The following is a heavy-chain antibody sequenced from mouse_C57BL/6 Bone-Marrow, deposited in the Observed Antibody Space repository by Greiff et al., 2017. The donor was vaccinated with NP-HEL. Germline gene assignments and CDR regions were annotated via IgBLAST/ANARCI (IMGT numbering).Heavy chain of an antibody. CDR2: IYPRSGNT. CDR3: AREGLTYYFDY. Sequence: QVQLQQSGAELARPGASVKLSCKASGYTFTSYGISWVKQRTGQGLEWIGEIYPRSGNTYYNEKFRGKATLTADKSSSTAYMELRSLTSEDSAVYFCAREGLTYYFDYWGQGTTLTVSS. CDR1: GYTFTSYG. D-gene: IGHD2-12*01. V-gene: IGHV1-81*01. J-gene: IGHJ2*01.